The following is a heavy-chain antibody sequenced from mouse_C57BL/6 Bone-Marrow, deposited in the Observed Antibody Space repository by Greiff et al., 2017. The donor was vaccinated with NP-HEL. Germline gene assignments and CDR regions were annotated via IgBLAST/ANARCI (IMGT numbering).Heavy chain of an antibody. CDR1: GFTFSSYG. D-gene: IGHD2-5*01. Sequence: EVKLMESGGDLVKPGGSLKLSCAASGFTFSSYGMSWVRQTPDKRLEWVATISSGGSYTYYPDSVKGRFTISRDNAKNTLYLQMSSLKSEDTAMYYCARLYSNYGYWGQGTTLTVSS. J-gene: IGHJ2*01. V-gene: IGHV5-6*01. CDR3: ARLYSNYGY. CDR2: ISSGGSYT.